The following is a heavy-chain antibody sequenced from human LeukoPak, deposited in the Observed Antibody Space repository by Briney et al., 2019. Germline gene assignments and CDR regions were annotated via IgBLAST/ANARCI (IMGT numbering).Heavy chain of an antibody. J-gene: IGHJ4*02. CDR2: IYTSGST. Sequence: SETLSLTCTVSGGSISSYYWSWIRQPAGRGLEWIGRIYTSGSTNYNPSLKSRVTMSVDTSKNQFSLKLSSVTAADTAVYYCARCYNDSTGYYDYFDYWGQGTLVTVSS. CDR3: ARCYNDSTGYYDYFDY. V-gene: IGHV4-4*07. D-gene: IGHD3-22*01. CDR1: GGSISSYY.